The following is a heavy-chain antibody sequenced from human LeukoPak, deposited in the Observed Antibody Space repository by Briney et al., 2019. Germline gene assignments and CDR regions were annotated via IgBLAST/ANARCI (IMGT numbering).Heavy chain of an antibody. V-gene: IGHV1-69*13. J-gene: IGHJ4*02. CDR3: ARDEETFQ. Sequence: GASVKVSCKASGYTFTRYGISWVRQAPGQGLEWMGGIIPIFGTANYAQKFQGRVTITADESTSTAYMELSSLRSEDTAVYYCARDEETFQWGQGTLVTVSS. CDR1: GYTFTRYG. CDR2: IIPIFGTA.